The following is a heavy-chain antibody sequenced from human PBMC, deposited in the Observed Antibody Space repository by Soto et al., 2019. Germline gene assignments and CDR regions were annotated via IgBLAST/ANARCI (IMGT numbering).Heavy chain of an antibody. Sequence: EVQLVESGGGLVQPGGSLRLSCAASGFTFSSYWMSWVRQAPGKGLEWVANIKQDGSEKYYVDSVKGRFTISRDNAKNSLYLQMNSLRAEDTAVYYCAREGYDSSGYWVAHWAYWGQGTLVTVSS. D-gene: IGHD3-22*01. V-gene: IGHV3-7*01. CDR2: IKQDGSEK. CDR1: GFTFSSYW. J-gene: IGHJ4*02. CDR3: AREGYDSSGYWVAHWAY.